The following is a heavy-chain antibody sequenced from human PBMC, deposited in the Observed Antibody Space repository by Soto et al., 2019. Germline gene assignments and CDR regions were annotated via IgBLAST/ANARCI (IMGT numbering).Heavy chain of an antibody. D-gene: IGHD3-22*01. CDR3: AKDPDYYDSSGDY. CDR2: ISGSGGST. Sequence: EVQLLESGGGLVQPGGSLRLSCAASGFTFSSYAMSWVRQAPGKGLELDSAISGSGGSTYYADSVKGRFTISRDNSKNTLYLQMNSLRAEDTAVYYCAKDPDYYDSSGDYWGQGTLVTVSS. CDR1: GFTFSSYA. V-gene: IGHV3-23*01. J-gene: IGHJ4*02.